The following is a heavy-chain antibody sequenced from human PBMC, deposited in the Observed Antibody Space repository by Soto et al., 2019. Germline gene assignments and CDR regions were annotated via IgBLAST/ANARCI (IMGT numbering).Heavy chain of an antibody. V-gene: IGHV1-2*04. D-gene: IGHD3-16*01. CDR1: GCTFTGYY. J-gene: IGHJ6*04. CDR2: INPNIGGT. CDR3: ARDSTGGESCTEV. Sequence: ASVNVSCKASGCTFTGYYMHWVRQAPGQGLEWMGWINPNIGGTNYAQKFQGWVTMTRDTSISTAYMELSRLRSDDTAVYYCARDSTGGESCTEVWGKGIPVTVSA.